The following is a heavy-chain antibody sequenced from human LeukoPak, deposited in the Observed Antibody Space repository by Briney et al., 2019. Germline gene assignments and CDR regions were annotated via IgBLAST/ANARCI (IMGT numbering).Heavy chain of an antibody. D-gene: IGHD5-18*01. CDR1: GFTVSSYD. CDR3: ARADLRGYSLDY. J-gene: IGHJ4*02. V-gene: IGHV3-13*01. CDR2: IGTAGDT. Sequence: GSLRLSCAASGFTVSSYDLHWVRQTTGRGLEWVSGIGTAGDTYSPGSVKGRFTISRENAKNSLYLQMNSLRAGDTAVYYCARADLRGYSLDYWGQGTLVTVSS.